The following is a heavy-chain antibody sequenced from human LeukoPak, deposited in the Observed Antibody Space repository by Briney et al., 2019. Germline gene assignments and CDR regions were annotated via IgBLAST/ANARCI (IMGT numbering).Heavy chain of an antibody. D-gene: IGHD1-26*01. Sequence: GGSLRLSCAASGFTFRNYGMHWVRQAPGKGLEWVAVISYDGSNKYYADSVKGRFTISRDNSKNTLYLQMNSLRAEDTAVYYCAKDRSGRIAGWGQGTLVTVSS. CDR2: ISYDGSNK. CDR1: GFTFRNYG. V-gene: IGHV3-30*18. CDR3: AKDRSGRIAG. J-gene: IGHJ4*02.